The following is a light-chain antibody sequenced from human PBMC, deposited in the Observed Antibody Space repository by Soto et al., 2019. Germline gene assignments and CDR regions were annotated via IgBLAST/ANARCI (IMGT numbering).Light chain of an antibody. CDR1: QSVASRN. CDR2: GAS. Sequence: EIVLTQSPGTLSLSPGERATLSCRASQSVASRNLAWYQQKSGQAPRLLIYGASSRAIHTPDRFSGSGSGTDFTLTISGLEPEDFAVYYCQHFGNSLWTFGGGTKVEIK. J-gene: IGKJ4*02. CDR3: QHFGNSLWT. V-gene: IGKV3-20*01.